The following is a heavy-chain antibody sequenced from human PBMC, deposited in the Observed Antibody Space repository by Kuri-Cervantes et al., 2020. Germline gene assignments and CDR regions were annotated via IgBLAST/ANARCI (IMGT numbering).Heavy chain of an antibody. CDR2: ISAYNGST. D-gene: IGHD5-12*01. Sequence: ASVKVSCEASGYTFTSYGVSWVRQAPGQGLEWMGWISAYNGSTNYAQKLQGRVTMTTDTSTSTAYMELRSLRSDDTAVYYCARGWLYSGYDWRGFDYWGQGTLVTVSS. J-gene: IGHJ4*02. CDR3: ARGWLYSGYDWRGFDY. CDR1: GYTFTSYG. V-gene: IGHV1-18*01.